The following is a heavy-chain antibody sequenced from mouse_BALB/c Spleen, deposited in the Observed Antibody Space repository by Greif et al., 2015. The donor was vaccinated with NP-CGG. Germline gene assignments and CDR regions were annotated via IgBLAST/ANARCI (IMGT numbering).Heavy chain of an antibody. Sequence: QVQLKQSGPELVKPGASVKISCKASGYTFTDYYINWVKQKPGQGLEWIGWIYPGSGNTEYNEKFKGKATFTVDTSSSTAYMQHSSLTSEDTAVSFCTRRTRPKAMDYWGQGTSVTVSS. CDR2: IYPGSGNT. D-gene: IGHD2-13*01. CDR1: GYTFTDYY. J-gene: IGHJ4*01. V-gene: IGHV1-84*02. CDR3: TRRTRPKAMDY.